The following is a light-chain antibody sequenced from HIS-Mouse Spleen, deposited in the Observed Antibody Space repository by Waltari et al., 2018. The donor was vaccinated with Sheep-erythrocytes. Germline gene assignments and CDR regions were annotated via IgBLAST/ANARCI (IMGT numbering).Light chain of an antibody. J-gene: IGLJ1*01. CDR1: SSDVGGYNY. CDR2: DVS. V-gene: IGLV2-11*01. CDR3: CSYAGSYTYV. Sequence: QSALTQPRSVSGSPGQSVTISCTGTSSDVGGYNYVSWYQQHPGKAPKLMFYDVSKRPSWVPDRFSGSKSGNTASLTISGLQAEDEADYYCCSYAGSYTYVFGTGTKVTVL.